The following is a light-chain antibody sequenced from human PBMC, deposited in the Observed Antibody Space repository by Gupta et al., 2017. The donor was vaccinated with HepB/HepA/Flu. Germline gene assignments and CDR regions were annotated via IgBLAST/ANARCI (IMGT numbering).Light chain of an antibody. Sequence: DIVMTQSPLSLPVTPGEPASISCRSSQSLLHSNGYNYLDWYLQKPGQSPQLLIYLGSNRDAGVPDRFSGSGSGTDFTLKISRGEAEDVGVYYCMQALQTPPWTFGQGTKVEIK. J-gene: IGKJ1*01. CDR1: QSLLHSNGYNY. CDR3: MQALQTPPWT. V-gene: IGKV2-28*01. CDR2: LGS.